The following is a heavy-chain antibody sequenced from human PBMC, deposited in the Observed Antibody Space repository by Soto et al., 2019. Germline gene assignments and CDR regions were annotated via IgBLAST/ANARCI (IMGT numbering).Heavy chain of an antibody. J-gene: IGHJ3*02. V-gene: IGHV4-34*01. CDR1: GGSFSGYY. Sequence: SETLSLTCAVYGGSFSGYYWSWIRQPPGKGLEWIGEINHSGSTNYNPSLKSRVTISVDTSKNQFSLKLSSVTAADTAVYYCARAGGSSPYCSGGSCYVQSNDAFDIWGQGTMVT. CDR2: INHSGST. CDR3: ARAGGSSPYCSGGSCYVQSNDAFDI. D-gene: IGHD2-15*01.